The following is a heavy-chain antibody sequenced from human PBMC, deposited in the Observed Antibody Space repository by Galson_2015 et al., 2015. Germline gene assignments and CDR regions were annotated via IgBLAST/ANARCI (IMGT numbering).Heavy chain of an antibody. D-gene: IGHD6-19*01. J-gene: IGHJ3*02. CDR1: GGIFSSYA. CDR3: ARAVAGTFNWLSAFDI. CDR2: IIPTFDTA. Sequence: SVKVSCKASGGIFSSYAISWVRQAPGQGLEWIGGIIPTFDTANYAQKFQGRVTITADKFTSTTYMELSSLRSDDTAMVYCARAVAGTFNWLSAFDIWGQGTMVTVSS. V-gene: IGHV1-69*06.